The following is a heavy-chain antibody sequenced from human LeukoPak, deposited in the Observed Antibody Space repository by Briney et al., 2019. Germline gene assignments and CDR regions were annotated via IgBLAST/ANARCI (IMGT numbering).Heavy chain of an antibody. V-gene: IGHV4-61*02. J-gene: IGHJ3*01. CDR1: GGSIMNGPHY. Sequence: SQTLSLTCTASGGSIMNGPHYWHWIRQPAGKGLEWVGRIYISGGTYYNPSLKSRVTISIDKSKNQFSLDLSSVTAADTAVYYCARWSYGDFDALDVWGQGTMVTVSS. D-gene: IGHD4-17*01. CDR2: IYISGGT. CDR3: ARWSYGDFDALDV.